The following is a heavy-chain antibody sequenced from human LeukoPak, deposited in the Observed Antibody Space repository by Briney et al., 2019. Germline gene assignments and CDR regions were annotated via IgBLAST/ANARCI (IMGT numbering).Heavy chain of an antibody. V-gene: IGHV3-21*05. D-gene: IGHD5-24*01. Sequence: TGGSLRLSCAAPGFTFSDYSMNWVRQAPGKGLEWISYIGIDSGNTNYAGSLQGRFTISGDKAKNSLYLQMNSLRVEDTAVYYCARDYKYAFDNWGQGTLVTVSS. J-gene: IGHJ4*02. CDR1: GFTFSDYS. CDR2: IGIDSGNT. CDR3: ARDYKYAFDN.